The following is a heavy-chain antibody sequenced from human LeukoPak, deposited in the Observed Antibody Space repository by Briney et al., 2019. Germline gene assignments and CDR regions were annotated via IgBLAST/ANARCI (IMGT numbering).Heavy chain of an antibody. CDR1: GASMSSNY. V-gene: IGHV4-4*09. J-gene: IGHJ4*02. CDR2: IYLSGNT. Sequence: SETLSLTCNVSGASMSSNYCSWIRQPPRKGMERIGYIYLSGNTNYSPSLGSRVTMSVDESKNQFSLRVHFVSAADTAVYYCASTRRAAVAGRFDSWGQGTLVTVSS. CDR3: ASTRRAAVAGRFDS. D-gene: IGHD6-19*01.